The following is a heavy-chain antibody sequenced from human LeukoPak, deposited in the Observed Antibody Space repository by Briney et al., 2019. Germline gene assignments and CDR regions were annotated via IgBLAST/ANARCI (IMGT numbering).Heavy chain of an antibody. V-gene: IGHV3-48*04. CDR2: ISSSSSTI. CDR1: GFSFSSYI. CDR3: ARVGEYDSFDY. D-gene: IGHD2/OR15-2a*01. J-gene: IGHJ4*02. Sequence: GGSLRLSCAASGFSFSSYIMNWVRQAPGKGLEWVSHISSSSSTIYYADSVKGRFTISRDNAKNTLYLQMDSLRAEDTAVYYCARVGEYDSFDYWGQGTLVTVSS.